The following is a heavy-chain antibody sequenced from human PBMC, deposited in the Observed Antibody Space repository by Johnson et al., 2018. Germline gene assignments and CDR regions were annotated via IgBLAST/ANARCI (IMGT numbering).Heavy chain of an antibody. J-gene: IGHJ3*02. Sequence: EVQLVETGGGLVQPGGSXRLSCAASGFTFSSYAMSWVRQAPGKGLEWVSAISGSGGSTYYADSVRGRFTISRDNSKNTLSLQMNSLRAEDTAVYYCAKDRQGPFDIWGQGTMVTVSS. CDR3: AKDRQGPFDI. CDR1: GFTFSSYA. CDR2: ISGSGGST. V-gene: IGHV3-23*04.